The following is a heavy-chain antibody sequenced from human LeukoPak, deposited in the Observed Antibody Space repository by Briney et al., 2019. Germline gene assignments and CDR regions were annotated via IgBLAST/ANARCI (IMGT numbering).Heavy chain of an antibody. CDR2: ITGSGDII. Sequence: PGRSLRLSCAASGFTFSSYEMNWVRQAPGKGLGWVSYITGSGDIIYYADSVKGRLTFSRDNAKNSLYLQMNSLRAEDTAVYYCARVGRDSQHLDYWGPGTLVTVSS. CDR3: ARVGRDSQHLDY. J-gene: IGHJ4*02. D-gene: IGHD2-15*01. V-gene: IGHV3-48*03. CDR1: GFTFSSYE.